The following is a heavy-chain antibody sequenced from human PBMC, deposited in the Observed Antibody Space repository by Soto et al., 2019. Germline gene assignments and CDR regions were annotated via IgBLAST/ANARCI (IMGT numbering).Heavy chain of an antibody. CDR1: GYTFTSYA. J-gene: IGHJ4*02. CDR3: ARGITLPTPLDY. V-gene: IGHV1-3*01. Sequence: ASVKVSCKASGYTFTSYAMHWVRQAPGQRLEWMGWINAGNGNTKYSQKFQGRVTITRDTSASTAYMELSSLRSEDTAVYYCARGITLPTPLDYWGQGSLVTVSS. D-gene: IGHD1-20*01. CDR2: INAGNGNT.